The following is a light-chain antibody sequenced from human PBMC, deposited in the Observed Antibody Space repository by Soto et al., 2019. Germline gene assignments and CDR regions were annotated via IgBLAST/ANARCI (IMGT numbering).Light chain of an antibody. Sequence: QSVLTQPPSASGTPGQRVTISCSGSSSNIGSNTVNWYQQLPGTAPKLLIYSNNQRPSGVPDRFSGSKSGTSASLAISGLQSEDEADYYRAAWGDSLNGPVFGGGTKLTVL. J-gene: IGLJ2*01. CDR1: SSNIGSNT. V-gene: IGLV1-44*01. CDR3: AAWGDSLNGPV. CDR2: SNN.